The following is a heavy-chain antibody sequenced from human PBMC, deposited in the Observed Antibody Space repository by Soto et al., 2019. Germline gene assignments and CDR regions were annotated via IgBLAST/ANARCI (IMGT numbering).Heavy chain of an antibody. CDR2: ISSSGSTI. CDR1: GFTFSSYE. D-gene: IGHD5-12*01. CDR3: ASESGYDKFDY. V-gene: IGHV3-48*03. Sequence: GGSLRLSCAASGFTFSSYEMNWVRQAPGKGLEWVSYISSSGSTIYYADSVKGRFTISRDNAKNSLYLQMNSLRAEDTAVYYCASESGYDKFDYWGQGTLVTVSS. J-gene: IGHJ4*02.